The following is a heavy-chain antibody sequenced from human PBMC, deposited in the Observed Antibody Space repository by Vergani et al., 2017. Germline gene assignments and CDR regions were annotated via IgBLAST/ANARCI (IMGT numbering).Heavy chain of an antibody. V-gene: IGHV3-7*04. Sequence: EVQLVESGGGLVQPGGSLRLSCAASGFTFSSYWMSWVRQAPGKGLEWVANIKQDGSEKYYVDSVKGRFTISRDNAKNSLYLQMNSLRAEDTAVYYCARDESRTCYYGSGSYYYFDYWGQGTLVTVSS. J-gene: IGHJ4*02. CDR3: ARDESRTCYYGSGSYYYFDY. D-gene: IGHD3-10*01. CDR1: GFTFSSYW. CDR2: IKQDGSEK.